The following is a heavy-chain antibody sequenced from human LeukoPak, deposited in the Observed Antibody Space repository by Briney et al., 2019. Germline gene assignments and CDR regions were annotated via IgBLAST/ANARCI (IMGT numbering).Heavy chain of an antibody. D-gene: IGHD3-22*01. Sequence: GGSLRLSCAASGFTFSSYSMNWVRQAPGKGLEWVSSISSSSSYVYYADSVKGRFTISRDNAKNSLYLQMNSLRAEDTAVYYCARDSVTYYYDLYNNFWGQGTLVTVSS. CDR1: GFTFSSYS. V-gene: IGHV3-21*01. CDR2: ISSSSSYV. J-gene: IGHJ4*02. CDR3: ARDSVTYYYDLYNNF.